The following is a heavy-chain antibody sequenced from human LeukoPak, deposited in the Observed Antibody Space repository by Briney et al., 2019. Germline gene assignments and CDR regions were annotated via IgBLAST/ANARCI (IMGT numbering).Heavy chain of an antibody. V-gene: IGHV5-51*01. D-gene: IGHD6-13*01. CDR3: ARRNSSSWYGIDAFDI. Sequence: GESLKISCKGSGYSFTSYWIGWVRQMPGKSLEWMGIIYPGDSDTRYSPSFQGQVTISADKSISTAYLQWSSLKASDTAMYYCARRNSSSWYGIDAFDIWGQGTMVTVSS. J-gene: IGHJ3*02. CDR1: GYSFTSYW. CDR2: IYPGDSDT.